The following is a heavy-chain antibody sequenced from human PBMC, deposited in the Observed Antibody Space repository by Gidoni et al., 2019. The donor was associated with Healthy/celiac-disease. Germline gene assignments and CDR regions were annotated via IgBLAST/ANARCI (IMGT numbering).Heavy chain of an antibody. D-gene: IGHD3-22*01. Sequence: GIIPIFGTANYAQKFQGRVTITADESTSTAYMELSSLRSEDTAVYYCARASYYYDSSGYYSRFDPWGQGTLVTVSS. CDR3: ARASYYYDSSGYYSRFDP. J-gene: IGHJ5*02. CDR2: IIPIFGTA. V-gene: IGHV1-69*01.